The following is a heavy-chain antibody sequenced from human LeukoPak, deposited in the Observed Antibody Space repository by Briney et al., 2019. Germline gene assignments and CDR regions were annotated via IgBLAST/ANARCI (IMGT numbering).Heavy chain of an antibody. D-gene: IGHD3-22*01. V-gene: IGHV1-24*01. CDR3: ATRTYYGSSGPPDY. CDR2: FDPEDGET. Sequence: AASVKVSCKVSGYTLTELSMHWVRQAPGKGLEWMGGFDPEDGETIYAQKFQGRVTMTEDTSTDTAYMELSSLRSEDTAVYYCATRTYYGSSGPPDYWGQGTLVTVSS. J-gene: IGHJ4*02. CDR1: GYTLTELS.